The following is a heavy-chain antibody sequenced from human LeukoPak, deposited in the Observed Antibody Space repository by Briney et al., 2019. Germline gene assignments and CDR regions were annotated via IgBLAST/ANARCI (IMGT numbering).Heavy chain of an antibody. Sequence: GGSLRLSCEGSGFTFSNYWMSWVRQAPGKGLEWVANIKTDGSEKYYVDSVKGRFTISRDNAKNSLYLQMNSLRAEDTAVYYCARVLYYYDDSGYYFDYWGQGTLVTVSS. CDR2: IKTDGSEK. CDR1: GFTFSNYW. CDR3: ARVLYYYDDSGYYFDY. D-gene: IGHD3-22*01. J-gene: IGHJ4*02. V-gene: IGHV3-7*03.